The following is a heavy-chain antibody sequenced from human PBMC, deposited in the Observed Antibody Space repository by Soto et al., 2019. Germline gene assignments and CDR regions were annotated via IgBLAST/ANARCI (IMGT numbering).Heavy chain of an antibody. CDR2: IGDSGGMT. CDR3: AKVELPQFLKWLLPGGTFAI. D-gene: IGHD3-3*01. J-gene: IGHJ3*02. Sequence: EVQLLESGGGLVQPGGSLRLSCAVSGFTFSRHAMSWVRQAPGKGLEWVATIGDSGGMTYYADSVKGRFTISRDNSRNTLSLQMNSLRAEDTAVYYCAKVELPQFLKWLLPGGTFAIWGRGTMVTVSS. CDR1: GFTFSRHA. V-gene: IGHV3-23*01.